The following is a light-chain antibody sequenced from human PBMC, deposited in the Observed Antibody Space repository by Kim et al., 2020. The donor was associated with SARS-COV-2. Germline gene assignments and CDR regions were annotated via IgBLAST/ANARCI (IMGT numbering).Light chain of an antibody. V-gene: IGKV1-5*03. J-gene: IGKJ2*03. CDR3: QHYNRYPYS. CDR1: QSISSW. CDR2: KAS. Sequence: DIQMTQSPSTLSASVGDRVTITCRASQSISSWLAWYQQKPGKAPKLLIYKASSLASGVPSRFSGGGSGTEFTPTISSLQPDDFATYYCQHYNRYPYSFGQGTKLEI.